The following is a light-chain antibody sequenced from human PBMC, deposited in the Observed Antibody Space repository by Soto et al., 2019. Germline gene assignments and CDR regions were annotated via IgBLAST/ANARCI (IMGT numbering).Light chain of an antibody. CDR2: GNS. CDR3: QSYDSSLSSYV. V-gene: IGLV1-40*01. CDR1: SSNIGAGYD. J-gene: IGLJ1*01. Sequence: QSVLTQPPSVAGAPGQRVTISCTGSSSNIGAGYDVHWYQQLPGTAPKLLIYGNSNRPSGVPDRFSGSKSGTSASLAITGVKAEDEADYYCQSYDSSLSSYVFGTGTKVTVL.